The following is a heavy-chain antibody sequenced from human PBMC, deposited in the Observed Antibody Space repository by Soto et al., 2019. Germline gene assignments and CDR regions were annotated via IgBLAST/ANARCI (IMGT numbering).Heavy chain of an antibody. J-gene: IGHJ4*02. CDR2: IYYSGST. CDR1: GGSISSSSYY. V-gene: IGHV4-39*01. D-gene: IGHD2-2*01. Sequence: QLQLQESGPGLVKPSETLSLTCTVSGGSISSSSYYWGWIRQPPGKGLEWIGSIYYSGSTYYNPSIKSRVTISVDTSKNQFSLKLSSVTAADTAVYYCASLSDRTVLSDYWGQGTLVTVSS. CDR3: ASLSDRTVLSDY.